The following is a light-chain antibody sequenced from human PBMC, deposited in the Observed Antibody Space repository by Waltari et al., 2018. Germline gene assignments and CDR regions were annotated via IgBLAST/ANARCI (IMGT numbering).Light chain of an antibody. V-gene: IGKV1-16*01. Sequence: IQMTQPPSSLSASVGDTVTHTCQASQGIGNNLNWYQQKPGKAPKLLIYRASSLQSGIPSRFSGSGSGTDFTLTISSLQPEDFATYYCQQGYSYPRTFGQGTKVEIK. J-gene: IGKJ1*01. CDR1: QGIGNN. CDR3: QQGYSYPRT. CDR2: RAS.